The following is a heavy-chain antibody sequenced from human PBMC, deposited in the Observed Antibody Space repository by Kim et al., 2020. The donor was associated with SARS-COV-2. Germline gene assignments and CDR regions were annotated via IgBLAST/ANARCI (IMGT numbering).Heavy chain of an antibody. D-gene: IGHD4-4*01. Sequence: YPTDPWRGRFTISNNNDKNSLYLKMNSLRAEDTAVYYCARGPNYSPFDYWGQGTLVTVSS. V-gene: IGHV3-48*03. CDR3: ARGPNYSPFDY. J-gene: IGHJ4*02.